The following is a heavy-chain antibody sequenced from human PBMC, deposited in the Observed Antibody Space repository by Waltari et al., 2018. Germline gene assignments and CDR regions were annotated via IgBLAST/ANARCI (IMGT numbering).Heavy chain of an antibody. Sequence: QVQLQQSGPGLVKPSQTLSLTCAISGDSVSSNSAAWNWIRQSPSRGLEWLGRTYNRSKWYTDYAVSVKMRITINPDTSKNPFSLQLNSGPPEDTAVYYCARDQMWGSGLRYYFDYWGQGTLVTVSS. J-gene: IGHJ4*02. V-gene: IGHV6-1*01. CDR2: TYNRSKWYT. CDR1: GDSVSSNSAA. CDR3: ARDQMWGSGLRYYFDY. D-gene: IGHD6-19*01.